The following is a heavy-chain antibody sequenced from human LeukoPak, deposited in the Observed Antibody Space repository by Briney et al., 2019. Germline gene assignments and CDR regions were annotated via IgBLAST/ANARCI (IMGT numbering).Heavy chain of an antibody. CDR1: GGSISSYY. D-gene: IGHD4-17*01. Sequence: PSKTLSLTCTVSGGSISSYYWSWIRQPAGKGLEWIGRIYTSGSTNYNPSLKSRVTMSVDTSKNQFSLKLSSVTAADTAVYYCARAIKSEHYGDYFDYWGQGTLVTVSS. CDR3: ARAIKSEHYGDYFDY. J-gene: IGHJ4*02. CDR2: IYTSGST. V-gene: IGHV4-4*07.